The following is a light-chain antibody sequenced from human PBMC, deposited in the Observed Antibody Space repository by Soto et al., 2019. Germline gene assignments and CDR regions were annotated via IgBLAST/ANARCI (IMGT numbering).Light chain of an antibody. J-gene: IGKJ1*01. Sequence: EILLTQSPGTLSLSRGERATLXXRASQTVSSRFLAWYQQKPGQAPRLXIYGASNRATGIPDRFSGSGSGTDFTLTISSLEPEDFAVYYCQQYKNWPRTFGQGTKVDIK. CDR1: QTVSSRF. CDR3: QQYKNWPRT. V-gene: IGKV3-20*01. CDR2: GAS.